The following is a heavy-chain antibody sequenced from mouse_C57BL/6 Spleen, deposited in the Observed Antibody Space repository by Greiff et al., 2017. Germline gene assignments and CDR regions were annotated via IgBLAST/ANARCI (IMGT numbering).Heavy chain of an antibody. CDR3: ARHDYDRNYFDY. J-gene: IGHJ2*01. CDR1: GFTFSDYG. Sequence: EVKLVESGGGLVQPGGSLKLSCAASGFTFSDYGMAWVRQAPRKGPEWVAFISNLAYSIYYADTVTGRFTISRETAKNTLYLEMSSLRSEDTAMYYCARHDYDRNYFDYWGKGTTLTVSS. V-gene: IGHV5-15*01. D-gene: IGHD2-4*01. CDR2: ISNLAYSI.